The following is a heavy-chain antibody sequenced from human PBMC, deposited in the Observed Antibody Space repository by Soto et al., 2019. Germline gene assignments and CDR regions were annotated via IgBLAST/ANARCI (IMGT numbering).Heavy chain of an antibody. CDR3: ATPGVGATKEDYFDY. CDR2: FDPEDGET. J-gene: IGHJ4*02. Sequence: QVQLVPSGAEVQKPGASVKVSCKVSGYTLTELSMHWVRQAPGKGLEWMGGFDPEDGETIYAQKFQGRVTMTEDTSTDTSYMALSSLRSEDTDVYYCATPGVGATKEDYFDYWGQGTLVTVSS. CDR1: GYTLTELS. D-gene: IGHD1-26*01. V-gene: IGHV1-24*01.